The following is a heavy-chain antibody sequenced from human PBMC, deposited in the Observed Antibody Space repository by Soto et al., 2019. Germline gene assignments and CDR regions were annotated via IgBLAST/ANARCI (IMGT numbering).Heavy chain of an antibody. CDR2: IAYDGSKK. CDR1: GFTFRSSA. D-gene: IGHD2-8*02. CDR3: PRDRVLLGANGLDP. Sequence: QVPVVESGGPVVQPGGSLRLSCAASGFTFRSSAMHWVRHTPGKWLEWVAVIAYDGSKKYYAASVKGRFTVSRDNSNTTVVLQMDSWRTEDSAIYFCPRDRVLLGANGLDPWGQGTRVSVSS. V-gene: IGHV3-30*04. J-gene: IGHJ5*02.